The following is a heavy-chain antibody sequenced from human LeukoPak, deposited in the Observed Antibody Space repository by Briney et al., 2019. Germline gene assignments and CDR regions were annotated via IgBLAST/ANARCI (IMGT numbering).Heavy chain of an antibody. J-gene: IGHJ4*02. CDR3: AGCSGGSCTGCYFDY. V-gene: IGHV1-18*01. D-gene: IGHD2-15*01. CDR2: ISTYNGNT. Sequence: ASVKVSCKASGYTFISYGISWVRQAPGQGLEWMGWISTYNGNTNYAQKLQGRVTMTTDTSTTIAYMELRSLRSDDTAVYYCAGCSGGSCTGCYFDYWGQGTLVTVSS. CDR1: GYTFISYG.